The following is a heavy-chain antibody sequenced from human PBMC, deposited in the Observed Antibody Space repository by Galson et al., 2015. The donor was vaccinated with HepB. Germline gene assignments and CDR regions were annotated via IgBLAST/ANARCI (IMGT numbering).Heavy chain of an antibody. Sequence: SVKVSCKASGYTFTGYYMHWVRQAPGQGLEWMGWINPNSGGTNYAQKFQGRVTMTRDTSISTAYMELSRLRSDDTAVYYCARDRHDPGQPIDYWGQGTLVTVSS. J-gene: IGHJ4*02. CDR3: ARDRHDPGQPIDY. D-gene: IGHD3-16*01. V-gene: IGHV1-2*02. CDR1: GYTFTGYY. CDR2: INPNSGGT.